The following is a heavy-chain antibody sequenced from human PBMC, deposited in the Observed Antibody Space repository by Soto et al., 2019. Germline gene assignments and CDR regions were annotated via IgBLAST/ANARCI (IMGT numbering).Heavy chain of an antibody. CDR1: GGTFSSYA. J-gene: IGHJ6*02. CDR3: ARGGPYYYDSSGYLHYGMDV. Sequence: ASVKVSCKASGGTFSSYAISWVRQAPGQGLEWMGGIIPIFGTANYAQKFQGRVTITADESTSTAYMELSSLRSEDTAVYYCARGGPYYYDSSGYLHYGMDVWGQGTTVTVS. D-gene: IGHD3-22*01. CDR2: IIPIFGTA. V-gene: IGHV1-69*13.